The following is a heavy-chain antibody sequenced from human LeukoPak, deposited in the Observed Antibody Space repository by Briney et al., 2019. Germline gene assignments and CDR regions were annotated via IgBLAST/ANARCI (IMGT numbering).Heavy chain of an antibody. V-gene: IGHV3-33*01. Sequence: TGGSLRLSCAASGVSLSDDGLHWVPQGTGKGLEWLAVINYDGSNRYYADSVKGRFTISKDSSKNTLYLRLNSLRADDSAMYSRARWGGTRQFYFDYWGQGTLATASS. CDR3: ARWGGTRQFYFDY. CDR2: INYDGSNR. CDR1: GVSLSDDG. D-gene: IGHD3-16*01. J-gene: IGHJ4*02.